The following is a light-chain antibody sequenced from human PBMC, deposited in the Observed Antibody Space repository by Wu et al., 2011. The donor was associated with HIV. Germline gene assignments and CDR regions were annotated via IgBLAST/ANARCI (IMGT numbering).Light chain of an antibody. V-gene: IGKV3-20*01. Sequence: EIVLTQSPGTLSLSPGERATLSCRASQSVSSYLAWYQQKPGQAPRLLIYDASNRATGIPARFSGSGSGTDFTLTISSLEPEDFAVYYCQLYGTSPQVTFGGGTKVEI. CDR3: QLYGTSPQVT. CDR1: QSVSSY. CDR2: DAS. J-gene: IGKJ4*01.